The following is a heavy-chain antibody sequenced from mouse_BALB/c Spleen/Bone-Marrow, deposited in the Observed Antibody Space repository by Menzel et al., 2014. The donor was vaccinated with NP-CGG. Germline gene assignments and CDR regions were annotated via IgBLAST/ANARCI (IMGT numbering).Heavy chain of an antibody. D-gene: IGHD2-4*01. CDR3: ARGGGYDYGSWFAY. V-gene: IGHV5-6-5*01. Sequence: DVKLQESGGGLVKPGGSLKLSCAASGLTFSSYAMSWVRQTPEKRLEWVASISSGGSTYYPDSVKGRFTISRDNARNILYLQMSSLRSEDTAMYYCARGGGYDYGSWFAYWGQGTLVTVSA. CDR2: ISSGGST. J-gene: IGHJ3*01. CDR1: GLTFSSYA.